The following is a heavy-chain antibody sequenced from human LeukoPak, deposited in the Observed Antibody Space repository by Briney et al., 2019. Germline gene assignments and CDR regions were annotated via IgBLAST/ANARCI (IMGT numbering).Heavy chain of an antibody. CDR1: GGSISSSSYY. CDR2: IYYSGST. J-gene: IGHJ5*02. D-gene: IGHD2-15*01. V-gene: IGHV4-39*01. Sequence: SETLSLTCTVSGGSISSSSYYWGWIRQPPGKGLEWIGSIYYSGSTYYNPSLKSRVTISVDTSKNQFSLKLSSVTAADTAVYYCARALNVVVVVAASNNWFDPWGQGTLVTVSS. CDR3: ARALNVVVVVAASNNWFDP.